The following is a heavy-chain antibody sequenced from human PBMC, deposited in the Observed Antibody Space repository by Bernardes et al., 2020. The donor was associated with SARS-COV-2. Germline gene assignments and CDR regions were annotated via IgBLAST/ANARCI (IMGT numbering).Heavy chain of an antibody. CDR2: INHSGST. CDR3: ARGSEQLVQPNSLYYGMDV. CDR1: GGSFSGYY. J-gene: IGHJ6*02. D-gene: IGHD6-6*01. Sequence: SETLSLTCAVYGGSFSGYYWSWIRQPPGKGLVWIGEINHSGSTNYNPSLKSRVTISVDTSKNQFSLKLSSVTAADTAVYYCARGSEQLVQPNSLYYGMDVWGQGTTVTVSS. V-gene: IGHV4-34*01.